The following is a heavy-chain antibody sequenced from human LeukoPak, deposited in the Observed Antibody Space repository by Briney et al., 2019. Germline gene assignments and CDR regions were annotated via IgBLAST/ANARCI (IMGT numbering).Heavy chain of an antibody. D-gene: IGHD1-7*01. Sequence: PSETLSLTCAVYGGSFSGYYWSWIRQPPGKGLEWIGEINHRGSTNYNPSLKSRVTISVDTSKNQLSLKLSSVTAADTAVYYCARVPNWNYQDYWGQGTLVTVSS. CDR2: INHRGST. CDR3: ARVPNWNYQDY. V-gene: IGHV4-34*01. J-gene: IGHJ4*02. CDR1: GGSFSGYY.